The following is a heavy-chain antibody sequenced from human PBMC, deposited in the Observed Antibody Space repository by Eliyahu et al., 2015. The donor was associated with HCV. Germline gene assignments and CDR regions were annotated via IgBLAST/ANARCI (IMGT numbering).Heavy chain of an antibody. CDR2: IANKGNDYAT. CDR3: TYGSGSNVGYYYGLDV. Sequence: EVQLVESGGGLVQPGKSLRLSCAASGFTFXGSTVHWVRQASGKGLEWVGRIANKGNDYATAFAASVKGRFTISRDDSKNAAYLQMNSLKIEDTAMYYCTYGSGSNVGYYYGLDVWGQGTTVTVSS. CDR1: GFTFXGST. V-gene: IGHV3-73*01. J-gene: IGHJ6*02. D-gene: IGHD3-10*01.